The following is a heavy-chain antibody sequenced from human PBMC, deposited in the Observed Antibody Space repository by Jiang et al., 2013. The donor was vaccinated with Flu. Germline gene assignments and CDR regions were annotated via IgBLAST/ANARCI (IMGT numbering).Heavy chain of an antibody. V-gene: IGHV2-5*02. CDR3: AHRRSLYDTSGHSHFHYFDY. J-gene: IGHJ4*02. CDR1: GFSLSTSGVG. CDR2: IYWDDDK. Sequence: KPTQTLTLTCTFSGFSLSTSGVGVGWIRQPPGKALEWLALIYWDDDKRYSPSLKSRLTITKDTSKNQVVLTMTNMDPVDTATYYCAHRRSLYDTSGHSHFHYFDYWGQGTLVTVSS. D-gene: IGHD3-22*01.